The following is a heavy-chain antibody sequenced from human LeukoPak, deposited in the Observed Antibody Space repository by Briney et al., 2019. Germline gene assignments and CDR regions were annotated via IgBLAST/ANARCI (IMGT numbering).Heavy chain of an antibody. J-gene: IGHJ4*02. CDR3: ERDIWDRDYCYFYL. Sequence: GGSLRLSCVGCGFTFRIFGMHWVRQAPGKGLEWVAFISNDGNTKDYADSVKGRFIISRDDSKNTVFLQMDSLRAEDTAVYHCERDIWDRDYCYFYLWGPGTLVTVFS. CDR2: ISNDGNTK. CDR1: GFTFRIFG. D-gene: IGHD5-12*01. V-gene: IGHV3-33*01.